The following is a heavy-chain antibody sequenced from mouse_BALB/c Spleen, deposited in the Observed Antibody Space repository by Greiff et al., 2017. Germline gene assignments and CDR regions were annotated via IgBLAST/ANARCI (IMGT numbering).Heavy chain of an antibody. CDR2: IWAGGST. V-gene: IGHV2-9*02. D-gene: IGHD3-2*01. J-gene: IGHJ3*01. CDR1: GFSLTSYG. CDR3: AKTARATWFAY. Sequence: VMLVESGPGLVAPSQSLSITCTVSGFSLTSYGVHWVRQPPGKGLEWLGVIWAGGSTNYNSALMSRLSISKDNSKSQVFLKMNSLQTDDTAMYYCAKTARATWFAYWGQGTLVTVSA.